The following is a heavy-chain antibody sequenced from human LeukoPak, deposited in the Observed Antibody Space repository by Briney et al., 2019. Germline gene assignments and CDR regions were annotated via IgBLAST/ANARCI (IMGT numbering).Heavy chain of an antibody. J-gene: IGHJ4*02. D-gene: IGHD5-24*01. Sequence: PGGSLRLSCAVSGFRVTNNYMSWVRQAPGKRLEWASVFYVGGATYYADSVKGRFTISRDNSENTLYLQMKSLRAEDTAVYYCARGDGYNFFDYWGQGTLVTVSS. CDR2: FYVGGAT. CDR1: GFRVTNNY. CDR3: ARGDGYNFFDY. V-gene: IGHV3-53*01.